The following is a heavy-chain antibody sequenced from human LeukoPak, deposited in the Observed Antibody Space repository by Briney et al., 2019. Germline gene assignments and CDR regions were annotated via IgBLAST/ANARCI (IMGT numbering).Heavy chain of an antibody. D-gene: IGHD6-6*01. CDR2: IYHSGST. Sequence: PSETLSLTCTVSGGSISSGGYYWSWIRQPPGKGLEWIGYIYHSGSTYYNPSLKSRVTISVDRSKNQFSLKLSSVSAADTAVYYGARMRYSSSEALDYWVQGTLVTVPS. CDR1: GGSISSGGYY. CDR3: ARMRYSSSEALDY. V-gene: IGHV4-30-2*01. J-gene: IGHJ4*02.